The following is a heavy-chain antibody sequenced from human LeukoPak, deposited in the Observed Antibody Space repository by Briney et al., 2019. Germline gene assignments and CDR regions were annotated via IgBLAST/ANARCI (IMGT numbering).Heavy chain of an antibody. J-gene: IGHJ5*02. V-gene: IGHV1-46*01. CDR1: GYTFTSYY. D-gene: IGHD2-15*01. CDR3: ARGGYCSGGSCYGLNWFDP. Sequence: ASVKVSCKASGYTFTSYYMHWVRQAPGQGLEWMGIINPSGGSTSYAQKFQGRVTMTRDTSTSTAYMELRSLRSDDTAVYYCARGGYCSGGSCYGLNWFDPWGQGTLVTVSS. CDR2: INPSGGST.